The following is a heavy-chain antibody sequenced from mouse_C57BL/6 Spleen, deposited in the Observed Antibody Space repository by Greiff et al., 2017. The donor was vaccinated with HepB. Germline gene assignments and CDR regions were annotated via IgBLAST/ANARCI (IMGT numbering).Heavy chain of an antibody. V-gene: IGHV5-6*01. Sequence: EVKLVESGGDLVKPGGSLKLSCAASGFTFSSYGMSWVRQTPDKRLEWVATISSGGSYTYYPDSVKGRFTISRDNAKNTLYLQMSSLKSEDTALYYGAREEQLRLRGFAYWGQGTLVTVSA. CDR3: AREEQLRLRGFAY. J-gene: IGHJ3*01. D-gene: IGHD3-2*02. CDR2: ISSGGSYT. CDR1: GFTFSSYG.